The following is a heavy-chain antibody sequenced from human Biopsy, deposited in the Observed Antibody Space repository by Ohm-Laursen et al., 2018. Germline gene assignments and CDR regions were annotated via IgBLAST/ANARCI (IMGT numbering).Heavy chain of an antibody. CDR1: GYTFTSFD. J-gene: IGHJ6*02. V-gene: IGHV1-8*01. D-gene: IGHD4-17*01. CDR3: ARDSEYGDYRNYYYGMDV. Sequence: ASVKVSCKASGYTFTSFDTNWVRQATGQGLEWMGWMNPNSGKTGYAQKFQGRVTITADESTSTAYMELSSLRSEDTAVYYCARDSEYGDYRNYYYGMDVWGQGTTVTVSS. CDR2: MNPNSGKT.